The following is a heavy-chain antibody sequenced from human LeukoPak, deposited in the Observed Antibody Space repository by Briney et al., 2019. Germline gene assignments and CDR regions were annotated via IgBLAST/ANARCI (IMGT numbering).Heavy chain of an antibody. V-gene: IGHV3-30*03. CDR1: GFTLSSYG. CDR3: ATGGARGVFNY. D-gene: IGHD3-10*01. J-gene: IGHJ4*02. Sequence: AGGSLRLSCAASGFTLSSYGMHWVRQAPGKGLEWVAVISYDGSNKYYADSVKGRFTISRDNSKNTLYLQMNSLRAEDTAVYYCATGGARGVFNYWGQGTLVTVSS. CDR2: ISYDGSNK.